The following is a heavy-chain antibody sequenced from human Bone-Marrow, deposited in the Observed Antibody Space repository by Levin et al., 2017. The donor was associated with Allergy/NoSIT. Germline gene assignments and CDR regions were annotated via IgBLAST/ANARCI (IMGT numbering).Heavy chain of an antibody. Sequence: GGSLRLSCATSGFSFRSYGMNWVRQAPGKGLEWVSGISAGGDRTYYADSVKGRFTISRDNAKNTLYLQMNSLRVEDTAVYYCAKETPDDLDDYGDYGGHFDNWGQGTLVTVSS. CDR1: GFSFRSYG. V-gene: IGHV3-23*01. CDR2: ISAGGDRT. D-gene: IGHD4-17*01. J-gene: IGHJ4*02. CDR3: AKETPDDLDDYGDYGGHFDN.